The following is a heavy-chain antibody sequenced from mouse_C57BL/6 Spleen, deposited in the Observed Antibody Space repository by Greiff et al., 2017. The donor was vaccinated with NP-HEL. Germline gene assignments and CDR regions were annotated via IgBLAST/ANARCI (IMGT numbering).Heavy chain of an antibody. J-gene: IGHJ1*03. Sequence: QVHVKQSGAELVKPGASVKISCKASGYAFSSYWMNWVKQRPGKGLEWIGQIYPGDGDTNYNGKFKGKATLTADKSSSTAYMQLSSLTSEDSAVYFCARSETYWYFDVWGTGTTVTVSS. CDR3: ARSETYWYFDV. CDR1: GYAFSSYW. V-gene: IGHV1-80*01. CDR2: IYPGDGDT.